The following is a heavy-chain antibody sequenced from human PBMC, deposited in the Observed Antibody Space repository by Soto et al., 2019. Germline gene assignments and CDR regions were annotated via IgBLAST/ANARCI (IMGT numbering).Heavy chain of an antibody. V-gene: IGHV3-30-3*01. D-gene: IGHD4-17*01. J-gene: IGHJ6*02. CDR3: AREDDYGYRYINYGLDV. CDR1: GFTFNIYA. CDR2: ISFDGTKK. Sequence: LRLSCAASGFTFNIYALHWVRQAPGKGLEWVAVISFDGTKKYYSDSVKGRFTISRDNLKNTPYLQMNNLRVEDAALYFCAREDDYGYRYINYGLDVWGQGTTVTVSS.